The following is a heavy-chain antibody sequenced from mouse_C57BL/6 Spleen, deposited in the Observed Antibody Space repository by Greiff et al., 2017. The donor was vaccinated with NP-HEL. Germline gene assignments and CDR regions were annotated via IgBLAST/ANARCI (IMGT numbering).Heavy chain of an antibody. CDR1: GFSLTSYG. CDR3: ARHEVNGYFDV. J-gene: IGHJ1*03. V-gene: IGHV2-2*01. Sequence: VQLQQSGPGLVQPSQSLSITCTVSGFSLTSYGVHWVRQSPGKGLEWLGVIWSGGSTDYNAAFISRLSISKDNSKSQVFFKMNSLQADDTAIYYCARHEVNGYFDVWGTGTTVTVSS. D-gene: IGHD2-5*01. CDR2: IWSGGST.